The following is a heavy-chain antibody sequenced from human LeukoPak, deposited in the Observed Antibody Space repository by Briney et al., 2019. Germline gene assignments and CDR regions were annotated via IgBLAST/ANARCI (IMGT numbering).Heavy chain of an antibody. CDR3: ARTYDFGRGPPGDAFDN. J-gene: IGHJ3*02. D-gene: IGHD3-3*01. CDR1: GFTFTIFG. CDR2: IDARSGIT. Sequence: RPGGSLRLSCATSGFTFTIFGLNWVRQAPGKGPEWVSYIDARSGITYYADSVQGRFTISRDNAKESVFLQMNRLRVDDTAVYYCARTYDFGRGPPGDAFDNWGQGTPVTVSS. V-gene: IGHV3-48*01.